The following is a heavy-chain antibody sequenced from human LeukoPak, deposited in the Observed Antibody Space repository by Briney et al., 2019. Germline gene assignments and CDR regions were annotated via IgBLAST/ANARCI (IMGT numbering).Heavy chain of an antibody. CDR1: GYTFNNYG. V-gene: IGHV1-18*01. Sequence: ASVKVSCKASGYTFNNYGISWVRQAPGQGLEWMGWVTSYNGNTNYAQKLQGRVTMTTDTSTSTAYMELRSLRSDDTAVYYCARAPGCSGGSCYSWYLGIAVAAPDYWGQGTLVTVSS. CDR2: VTSYNGNT. CDR3: ARAPGCSGGSCYSWYLGIAVAAPDY. J-gene: IGHJ4*02. D-gene: IGHD2-15*01.